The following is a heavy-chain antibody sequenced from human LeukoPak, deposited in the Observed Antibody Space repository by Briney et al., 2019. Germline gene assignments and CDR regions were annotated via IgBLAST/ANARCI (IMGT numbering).Heavy chain of an antibody. CDR1: GFTFSSYA. Sequence: SGGSLRLSCAASGFTFSSYAMSWVRQAPGKGLEWVSAISGSGSSTYYADSVKGRFTISRDNSKNTLYLQMNSLRAEDTAVYYCAKDVRELLPRIFDYWGQGTLVTVSS. CDR3: AKDVRELLPRIFDY. V-gene: IGHV3-23*01. J-gene: IGHJ4*02. CDR2: ISGSGSST. D-gene: IGHD1-26*01.